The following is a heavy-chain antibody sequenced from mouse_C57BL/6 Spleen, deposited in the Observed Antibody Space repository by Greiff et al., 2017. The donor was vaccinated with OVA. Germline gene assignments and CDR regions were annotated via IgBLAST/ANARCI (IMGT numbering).Heavy chain of an antibody. J-gene: IGHJ4*01. CDR3: AKGGLRGGMDD. D-gene: IGHD2-2*01. CDR1: GYAFTNYS. V-gene: IGHV1-54*01. CDR2: INPGSGGT. Sequence: QVQLQQSGAELVRPGTSVKVSCKASGYAFTNYSIEWVKQRPGQGLEWIGVINPGSGGTNYNEKFKGKATLTADKSSSTAYMQLSSLTSEDSAVYVCAKGGLRGGMDDWGQGTSVTVSS.